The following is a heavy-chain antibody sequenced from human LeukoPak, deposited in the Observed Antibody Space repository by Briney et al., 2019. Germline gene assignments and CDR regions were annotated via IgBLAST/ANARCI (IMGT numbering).Heavy chain of an antibody. D-gene: IGHD4-17*01. CDR2: ISYDGSNK. CDR3: AKGYYADYGDH. Sequence: GRSLRLSCAASGFTFSSYGMHWVRQAPGKGLERVAVISYDGSNKYYADSVKGRFTISRDNSKNTLYLQMNSLRVEDTAVYYCAKGYYADYGDHWGQGTLVTVSS. J-gene: IGHJ4*02. CDR1: GFTFSSYG. V-gene: IGHV3-30*18.